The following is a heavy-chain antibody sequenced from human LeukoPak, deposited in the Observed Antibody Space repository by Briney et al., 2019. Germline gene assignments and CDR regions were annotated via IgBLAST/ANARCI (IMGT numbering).Heavy chain of an antibody. V-gene: IGHV4-34*01. CDR1: GGSFSGYY. Sequence: SETLSLTCAVYGGSFSGYYWSWIRQPPGKGLEWIGEINHSGSTNYNPSLKSRVTISVDTSKNQFSLKLSSVTAADTAVYYCARGFSRGYGPGSYYTYWGQGPLVTASS. D-gene: IGHD3-10*01. J-gene: IGHJ4*02. CDR3: ARGFSRGYGPGSYYTY. CDR2: INHSGST.